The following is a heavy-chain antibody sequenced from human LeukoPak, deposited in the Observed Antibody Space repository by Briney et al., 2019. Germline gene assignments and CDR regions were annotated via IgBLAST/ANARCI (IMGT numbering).Heavy chain of an antibody. V-gene: IGHV1-18*01. CDR1: GYTFTSYG. CDR2: ISAYNGNT. CDR3: ARDWGSSWYVHYYYGMDV. Sequence: ASVKVSCKASGYTFTSYGISWVRQAPGQGLEWMGWISAYNGNTNYAQKLQGRVTMTTDTSTSTAYMELRSLRSDDTAVYYCARDWGSSWYVHYYYGMDVWGQGTTVTVSS. D-gene: IGHD6-13*01. J-gene: IGHJ6*02.